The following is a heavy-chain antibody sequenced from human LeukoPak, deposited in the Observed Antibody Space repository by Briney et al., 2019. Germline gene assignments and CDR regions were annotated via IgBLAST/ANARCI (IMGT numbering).Heavy chain of an antibody. CDR2: TYYRSKWYN. CDR1: GDSVSSNSAA. Sequence: SQTLSLTCAISGDSVSSNSAAWSWIRQSPSRGLEWLGRTYYRSKWYNDYAVSVKSRITINPDTSKNQFSLQLNSVTPEDAAMYYCAREQQLNYFDPWGQGTLVTVSS. V-gene: IGHV6-1*01. J-gene: IGHJ5*02. D-gene: IGHD6-13*01. CDR3: AREQQLNYFDP.